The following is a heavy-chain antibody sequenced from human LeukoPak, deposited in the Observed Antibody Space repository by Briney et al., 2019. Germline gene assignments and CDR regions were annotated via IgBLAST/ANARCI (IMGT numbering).Heavy chain of an antibody. V-gene: IGHV4-59*01. CDR2: IYYSGST. D-gene: IGHD4-23*01. J-gene: IGHJ4*02. Sequence: SETLSLTCTVSGGSISSYYWSWIRQPPGKGLEWIGYIYYSGSTNYNPSLKSRVTISVDTSNNQFSLKLSSVTAADTAVYYCARGRRGYGGHLFDYWGQGTLVTVSS. CDR1: GGSISSYY. CDR3: ARGRRGYGGHLFDY.